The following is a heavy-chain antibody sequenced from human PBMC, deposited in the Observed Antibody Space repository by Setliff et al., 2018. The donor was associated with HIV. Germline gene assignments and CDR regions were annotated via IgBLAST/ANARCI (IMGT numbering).Heavy chain of an antibody. D-gene: IGHD3-22*01. Sequence: PSETLSLTCTVTGDSISSGGSYWNWIRQHPGKGLEWVGYIFHGGSTYYKPSLKRRVSISVDTSKNQFSLKLRSVTAADTAVYYCARGLSFYDPGGFDYWGQGTLVTVSS. J-gene: IGHJ4*02. V-gene: IGHV4-31*03. CDR3: ARGLSFYDPGGFDY. CDR1: GDSISSGGSY. CDR2: IFHGGST.